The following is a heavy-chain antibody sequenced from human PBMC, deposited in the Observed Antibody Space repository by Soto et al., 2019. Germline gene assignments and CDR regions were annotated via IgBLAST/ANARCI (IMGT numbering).Heavy chain of an antibody. CDR1: GVSISSSSYY. CDR2: IYYSGST. V-gene: IGHV4-39*01. CDR3: ESRDPGTSVDY. J-gene: IGHJ4*02. D-gene: IGHD1-7*01. Sequence: SETLSLTCTVSGVSISSSSYYWGWIRQPPGKGLEWVGSIYYSGSTYYSPSLKSRVTLSADTSRNQFSLKMNSLTATDTAVYYCESRDPGTSVDYWGQGTLVTVSS.